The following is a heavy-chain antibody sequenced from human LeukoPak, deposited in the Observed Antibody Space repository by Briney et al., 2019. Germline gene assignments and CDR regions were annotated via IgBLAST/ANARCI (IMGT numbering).Heavy chain of an antibody. CDR1: GGTFSSYA. J-gene: IGHJ4*02. V-gene: IGHV1-8*02. D-gene: IGHD5-12*01. Sequence: ASVKVSCKASGGTFSSYAISWVRQATGQGLEWMGWMNPNSGNTGYAQKFQGRVTMTRNTSISTAYMELSSLRSEDTAVYYCARVGYSGYDSYYFDYWGQGTLVTVSS. CDR2: MNPNSGNT. CDR3: ARVGYSGYDSYYFDY.